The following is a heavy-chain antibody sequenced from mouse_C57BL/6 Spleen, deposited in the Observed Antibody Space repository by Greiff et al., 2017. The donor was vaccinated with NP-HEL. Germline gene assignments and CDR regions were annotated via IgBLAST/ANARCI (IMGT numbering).Heavy chain of an antibody. CDR3: ARDEDGTVDY. CDR1: GFTFSSYG. CDR2: ISSGGSYT. D-gene: IGHD3-3*01. Sequence: VQLKESGGDLVKPGGSLKLSCAASGFTFSSYGMSWVRQTPDKRLEWVATISSGGSYTYYPDSVKGRFTISRDNAKNTLYLQMSSLKSEDTAMYYCARDEDGTVDYWGQGTTLTVSS. V-gene: IGHV5-6*01. J-gene: IGHJ2*01.